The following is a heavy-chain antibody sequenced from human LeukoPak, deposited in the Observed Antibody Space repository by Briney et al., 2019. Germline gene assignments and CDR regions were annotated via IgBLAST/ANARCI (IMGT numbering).Heavy chain of an antibody. V-gene: IGHV3-11*01. CDR2: ISSSGSTI. D-gene: IGHD3-3*01. Sequence: GGSPRLSCAASGFTFSDYYMSWIRQAPGKGLEWVSYISSSGSTIYYADSVKGRFTISRDNAKNSLYLQMNSLRAEDTAVYYCARDKGYYDFWSGHLGGFDYWGQGTLVTVSS. J-gene: IGHJ4*02. CDR1: GFTFSDYY. CDR3: ARDKGYYDFWSGHLGGFDY.